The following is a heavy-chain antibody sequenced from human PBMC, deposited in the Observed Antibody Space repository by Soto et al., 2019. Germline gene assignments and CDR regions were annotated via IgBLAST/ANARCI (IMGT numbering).Heavy chain of an antibody. CDR2: IKSKTDGGTT. CDR3: TTAPLRYCSSTSCYHWYFDL. D-gene: IGHD2-2*01. J-gene: IGHJ2*01. V-gene: IGHV3-15*01. Sequence: GGSLRLSCAASGFTFSNAWMSWVRQAPGKGLEWVGRIKSKTDGGTTDYAAPVKGRFTISRDDSKNTLYLQMNSLKTEDTAVYYCTTAPLRYCSSTSCYHWYFDLWGRGXLVTVSS. CDR1: GFTFSNAW.